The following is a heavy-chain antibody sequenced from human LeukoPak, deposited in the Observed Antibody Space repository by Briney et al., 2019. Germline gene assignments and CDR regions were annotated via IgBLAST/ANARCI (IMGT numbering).Heavy chain of an antibody. CDR2: IYYSGST. CDR1: GGSISSYY. D-gene: IGHD2-2*01. Sequence: PSETLSLTCTVSGGSISSYYWSWIRQPPGKGLEWIGYIYYSGSTNYNPSLKSRVTISVDTSKNQFSLKLSSVTAADTAVYYCASRRYCSSTSCYGYYYYYMDVWGKGTTVTVSS. CDR3: ASRRYCSSTSCYGYYYYYMDV. J-gene: IGHJ6*03. V-gene: IGHV4-59*08.